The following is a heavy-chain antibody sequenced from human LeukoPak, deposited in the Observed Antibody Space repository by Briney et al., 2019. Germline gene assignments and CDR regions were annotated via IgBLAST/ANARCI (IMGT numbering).Heavy chain of an antibody. V-gene: IGHV4-34*01. CDR2: INHSGSI. J-gene: IGHJ4*02. D-gene: IGHD1-1*01. Sequence: KPSETLSLTCAVYGGSFSGYYWSWIRQPPGKGLEWIGEINHSGSINYNPSLKSRVTISVDTSKNQFSLKLSSVTAADTAVYYCARHARINDPFFDYWGQGTLVTVSS. CDR3: ARHARINDPFFDY. CDR1: GGSFSGYY.